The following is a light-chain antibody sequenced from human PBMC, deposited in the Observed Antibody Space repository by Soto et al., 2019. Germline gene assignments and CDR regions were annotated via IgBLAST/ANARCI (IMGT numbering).Light chain of an antibody. CDR1: SSNVGNYIL. CDR2: EGT. CDR3: CSYAGSITV. Sequence: QSALTQPASVSGSPGQSITISCTGTSSNVGNYILVSWYQQHPDKAPELIIYEGTKRPSGVSTRFSGSKSGNTASLTISGLQAEDEADYYCCSYAGSITVFGGGTQLTVL. J-gene: IGLJ7*01. V-gene: IGLV2-23*01.